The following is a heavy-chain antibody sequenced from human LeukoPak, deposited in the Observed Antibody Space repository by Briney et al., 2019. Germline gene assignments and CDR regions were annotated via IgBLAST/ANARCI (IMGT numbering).Heavy chain of an antibody. CDR2: INHSGSA. CDR1: GGSFSGYY. J-gene: IGHJ4*02. Sequence: PSETLSLTCAVYGGSFSGYYWSWIRQPPGKGLEWIGEINHSGSANYNTSLKSRVTISVDTSKNQFSLKLSSVTAADTAVYYCARGRYFDWLYSFDYWGQGTLVTVSS. CDR3: ARGRYFDWLYSFDY. D-gene: IGHD3-9*01. V-gene: IGHV4-34*01.